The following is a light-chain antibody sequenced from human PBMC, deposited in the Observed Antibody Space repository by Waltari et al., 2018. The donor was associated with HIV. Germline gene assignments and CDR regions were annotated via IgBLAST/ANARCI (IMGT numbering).Light chain of an antibody. Sequence: DIVMTQSPDSLAVSLGETATINCRSSQSLLYSSNNKYYLAWYQHKPGQPPKLLIYWASTRESGVPDRFSGSESGTDFTLTISSLQADDVAVYYCQQYYTTPRTFGQGTKLEIK. V-gene: IGKV4-1*01. J-gene: IGKJ2*01. CDR1: QSLLYSSNNKYY. CDR3: QQYYTTPRT. CDR2: WAS.